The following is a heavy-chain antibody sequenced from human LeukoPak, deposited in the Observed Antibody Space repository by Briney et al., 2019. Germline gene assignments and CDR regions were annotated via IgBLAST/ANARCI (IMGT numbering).Heavy chain of an antibody. CDR1: GFTFSSYG. Sequence: QPGRSLRLSCAASGFTFSSYGMHWVRQAPGKGLEWVAVIWYDGSNKYYADSVKGRFTISRDNSKNTLYLQMNSLRAEDTAVYYCAKDRVPGGYYDFWSGYYSDFDYWAREPWSPSPQ. CDR3: AKDRVPGGYYDFWSGYYSDFDY. CDR2: IWYDGSNK. J-gene: IGHJ4*02. D-gene: IGHD3-3*01. V-gene: IGHV3-33*06.